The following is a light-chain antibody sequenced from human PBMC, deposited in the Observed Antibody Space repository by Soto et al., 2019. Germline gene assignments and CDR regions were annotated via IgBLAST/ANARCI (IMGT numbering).Light chain of an antibody. CDR1: SSDVGGYDY. Sequence: QSALTQPASVSGSPGQSISISCTGTSSDVGGYDYVSWYQQHPGKAPKLMLYEVSNRPSGVSNRFSGSKSGTTASLTISGLQAEDEGDYYCSSFTTSGPVFGGGTKLTVL. J-gene: IGLJ3*02. V-gene: IGLV2-14*01. CDR2: EVS. CDR3: SSFTTSGPV.